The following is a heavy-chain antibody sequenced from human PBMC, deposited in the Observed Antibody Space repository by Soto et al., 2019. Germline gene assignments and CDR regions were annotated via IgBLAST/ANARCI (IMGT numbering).Heavy chain of an antibody. CDR2: ISGSGDST. Sequence: PGGSLRLSCSVSGFTFSSYAMSWVRQAPGKGLEWVSVISGSGDSTYYADSVKGRFTISRDNSKNTLFLQMNTLGAEDTAIYFCAKLPTEYNYGYVLFDYWGQGTLVTVSS. V-gene: IGHV3-23*01. CDR3: AKLPTEYNYGYVLFDY. CDR1: GFTFSSYA. J-gene: IGHJ4*02. D-gene: IGHD3-16*01.